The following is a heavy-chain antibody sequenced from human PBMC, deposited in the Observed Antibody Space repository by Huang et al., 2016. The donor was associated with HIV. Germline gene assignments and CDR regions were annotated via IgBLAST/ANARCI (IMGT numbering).Heavy chain of an antibody. J-gene: IGHJ2*01. Sequence: DVQLVESGGGLIQPGGSLRLSCAASGFTFSNYWMSWVRQAPGKGLEWGANIKQDGSEKNYVDSVKGRFTISRDNAKNLLYLQMNSLRAEDTAVYYCARDYVWGSYRPTYWYFDFWGRGTLVTVSS. V-gene: IGHV3-7*01. D-gene: IGHD3-16*02. CDR2: IKQDGSEK. CDR3: ARDYVWGSYRPTYWYFDF. CDR1: GFTFSNYW.